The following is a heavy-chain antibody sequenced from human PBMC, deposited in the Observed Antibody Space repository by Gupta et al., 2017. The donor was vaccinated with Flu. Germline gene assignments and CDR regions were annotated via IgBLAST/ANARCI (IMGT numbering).Heavy chain of an antibody. Sequence: GWVRQKPGKGLGWMGIIYPGDSNTTYSPSFQGQVTLSADKSISTAFLQWSSLKASDSALYYCAGSGYPYAMDVWGQGTTVAVSS. CDR3: AGSGYPYAMDV. V-gene: IGHV5-51*01. J-gene: IGHJ6*02. CDR2: IYPGDSNT. D-gene: IGHD5-12*01.